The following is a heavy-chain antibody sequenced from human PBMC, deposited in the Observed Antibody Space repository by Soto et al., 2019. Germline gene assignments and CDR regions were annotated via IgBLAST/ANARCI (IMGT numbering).Heavy chain of an antibody. J-gene: IGHJ4*02. V-gene: IGHV3-7*04. CDR2: INPDGSAE. Sequence: EVHLVESGGDLVQPGGSLRLTCVVSGLNFNNAWMNWVRQAPGKGREWVANINPDGSAEGYVHSVRGRFTISRDNAKNSLYLQMNSLRPDDTAVYYCGREKWLQPDYWGQGTLVTVSS. D-gene: IGHD5-12*01. CDR1: GLNFNNAW. CDR3: GREKWLQPDY.